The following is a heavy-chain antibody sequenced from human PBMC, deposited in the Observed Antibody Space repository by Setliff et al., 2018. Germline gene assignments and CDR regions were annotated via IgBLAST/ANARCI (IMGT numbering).Heavy chain of an antibody. J-gene: IGHJ3*02. CDR2: IYHRGRT. V-gene: IGHV4-38-2*01. CDR3: TTPGRDDLDSPFEPFDI. CDR1: GASITSGHY. Sequence: SETLSLTCGVSGASITSGHYWGWIRQPPGKGLEWIGTIYHRGRTYYNPSLRSRVTMSLDTSKNHFSLRLTSMTAADTAVYYCTTPGRDDLDSPFEPFDIWGQGTMVTVSS. D-gene: IGHD3-3*01.